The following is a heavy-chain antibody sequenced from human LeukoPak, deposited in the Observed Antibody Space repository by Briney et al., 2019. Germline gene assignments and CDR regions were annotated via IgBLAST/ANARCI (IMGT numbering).Heavy chain of an antibody. CDR2: INAGNGNT. CDR3: ARDMIKYDFWSGYYVDYYYYGMDV. V-gene: IGHV1-3*01. CDR1: GYTFTSYA. Sequence: ASVKASCKASGYTFTSYAMHWVRQAPGQRLEWMGWINAGNGNTKYSQKFQGRVTITRDTSASTAYMELSSLRSEDTAVYYCARDMIKYDFWSGYYVDYYYYGMDVWGQGTTVTVSS. J-gene: IGHJ6*02. D-gene: IGHD3-3*01.